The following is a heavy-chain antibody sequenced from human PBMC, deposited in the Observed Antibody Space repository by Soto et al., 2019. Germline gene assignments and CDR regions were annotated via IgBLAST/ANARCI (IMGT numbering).Heavy chain of an antibody. CDR3: AIFIKYGDYPRLFAP. J-gene: IGHJ1*01. D-gene: IGHD4-17*01. Sequence: GASVKVSCKASGYTFTSYEINWVRQATGQGFEYLGWMNPNSGNTGYVKKFQGRVTMTRDTSMSTAYMELSSLQSEDTAVYYCAIFIKYGDYPRLFAPCGPGTLVPVAS. CDR1: GYTFTSYE. V-gene: IGHV1-8*01. CDR2: MNPNSGNT.